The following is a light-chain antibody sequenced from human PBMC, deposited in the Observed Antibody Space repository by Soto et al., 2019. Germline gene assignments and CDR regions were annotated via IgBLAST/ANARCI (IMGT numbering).Light chain of an antibody. CDR3: QQGQSVPPT. CDR1: QDIATW. V-gene: IGKV1-12*01. Sequence: DIQMTQCPSSVSASVGARVTTTSRASQDIATWVLWYQQNTGKAPKLLIFGASSLQSGVPSRFSGNRSGTDFTLSVSSLQTECYATYLCQQGQSVPPTFGQGTKVEI. J-gene: IGKJ1*01. CDR2: GAS.